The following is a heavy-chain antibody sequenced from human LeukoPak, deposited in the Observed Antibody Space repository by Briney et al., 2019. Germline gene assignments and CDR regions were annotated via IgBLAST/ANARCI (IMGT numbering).Heavy chain of an antibody. J-gene: IGHJ4*02. D-gene: IGHD5-18*01. CDR3: AKQWGAGDTAMVTNLDY. Sequence: PGRSLRLSCAASGFTFDDYAMHWVRQAPGKGLEWVSAISDSGGSTYYADSVKGRFTLSRDNSKNTLYLQMNSLRAEDTAVYYCAKQWGAGDTAMVTNLDYWGQGTLVTVSS. CDR1: GFTFDDYA. V-gene: IGHV3-23*01. CDR2: ISDSGGST.